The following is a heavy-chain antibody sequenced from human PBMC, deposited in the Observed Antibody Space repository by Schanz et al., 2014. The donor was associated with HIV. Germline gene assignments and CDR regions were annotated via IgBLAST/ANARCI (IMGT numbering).Heavy chain of an antibody. CDR2: ITESGGRT. CDR1: GFAFSNYA. D-gene: IGHD3-22*01. J-gene: IGHJ4*02. Sequence: EVQVLESGGGLVQPGGSLRLSCAASGFAFSNYAMSWVRQAPGKGLEWVSSITESGGRTYYADSVNGRFTISRDNSKNTLYLQMTTLRIDDTAVYYCAKPEYDSRGSSQSHFDYWGQGTLVTVSS. CDR3: AKPEYDSRGSSQSHFDY. V-gene: IGHV3-23*01.